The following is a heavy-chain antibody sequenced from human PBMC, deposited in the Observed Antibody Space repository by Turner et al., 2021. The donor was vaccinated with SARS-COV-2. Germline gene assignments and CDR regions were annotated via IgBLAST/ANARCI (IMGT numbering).Heavy chain of an antibody. CDR2: IWYDGSNK. D-gene: IGHD5-18*01. Sequence: QVQLVESGGGVVQLGPSLILSCAASGFTFSSYGMDCVRQAPGKGLEWVAVIWYDGSNKYYADSVKGRFTISRDNYKNTLYLQMNRLRAEDTAVYYCARETGTDMVFPNWYFDLWGRGTLVTVSS. CDR3: ARETGTDMVFPNWYFDL. CDR1: GFTFSSYG. J-gene: IGHJ2*01. V-gene: IGHV3-33*01.